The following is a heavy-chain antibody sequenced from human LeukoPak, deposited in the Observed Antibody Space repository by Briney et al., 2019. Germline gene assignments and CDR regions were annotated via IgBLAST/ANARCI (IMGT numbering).Heavy chain of an antibody. CDR3: GKDIVGTTMVRQIFDL. CDR1: GFTFSSYA. D-gene: IGHD3-10*01. Sequence: GGSLRLSCAASGFTFSSYAMSGVRQAPGEGVGWVSAISGRGGGTYYADSVKGRFPISRENSKTTLYLQMNSPRAENTPVYYFGKDIVGTTMVRQIFDLWGRGHRVSVFS. J-gene: IGHJ4*02. V-gene: IGHV3-23*01. CDR2: ISGRGGGT.